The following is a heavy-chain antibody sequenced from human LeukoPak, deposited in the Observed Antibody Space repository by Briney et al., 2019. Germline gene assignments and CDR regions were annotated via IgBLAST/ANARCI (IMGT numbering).Heavy chain of an antibody. V-gene: IGHV3-48*03. Sequence: QPGGSRRLSCAASGFTFSSYEMNWVRQAPGKGLEWVSYISSGSTIYDADSVKGRFTISRDNAKNSLYLQMNSLRAEDTAVYYCAREGIAVAGAPFDYWGQGTLVTVSS. CDR2: ISSGSTI. D-gene: IGHD6-19*01. CDR3: AREGIAVAGAPFDY. CDR1: GFTFSSYE. J-gene: IGHJ4*02.